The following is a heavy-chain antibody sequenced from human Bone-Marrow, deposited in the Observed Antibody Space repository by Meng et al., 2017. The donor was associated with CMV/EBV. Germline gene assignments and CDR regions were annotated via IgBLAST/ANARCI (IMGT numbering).Heavy chain of an antibody. D-gene: IGHD3-3*01. Sequence: SETLSLTCTVSGGSISSYYWSWIRQPPGKGLEWIGYIYYSGSTNYNPSLKSRVTISVDTSKNQFSLKLSSVPAADTAVYYCARDKDFWSGYYTLYFDYWGQGTLVTVSS. V-gene: IGHV4-59*01. CDR2: IYYSGST. CDR3: ARDKDFWSGYYTLYFDY. CDR1: GGSISSYY. J-gene: IGHJ4*02.